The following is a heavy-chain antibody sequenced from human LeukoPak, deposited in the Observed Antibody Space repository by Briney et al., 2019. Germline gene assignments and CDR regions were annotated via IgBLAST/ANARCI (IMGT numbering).Heavy chain of an antibody. CDR2: IYSGGST. CDR3: ARDFGGSYYGRSAYPLGWFDP. J-gene: IGHJ5*02. Sequence: QAGGSLRLSCAASGFTVSSNYMNWVRQAPGKGLEWVSVIYSGGSTYYSVSVMGRFTISRDNSKNTLYLQMNSLRAEDTAVYYCARDFGGSYYGRSAYPLGWFDPWGQGTLVTVSS. D-gene: IGHD3-22*01. CDR1: GFTVSSNY. V-gene: IGHV3-53*01.